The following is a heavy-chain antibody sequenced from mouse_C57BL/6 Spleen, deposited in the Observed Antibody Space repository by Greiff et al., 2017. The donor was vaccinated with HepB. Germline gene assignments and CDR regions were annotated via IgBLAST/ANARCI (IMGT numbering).Heavy chain of an antibody. CDR2: ISYDGSN. CDR3: AREAGGAMDY. CDR1: GYSITSGYY. J-gene: IGHJ4*01. Sequence: EVKLMESGPGLVKPSQSLSLTCSVTGYSITSGYYWNWIRQFPGNKLEWMGYISYDGSNNYNPSLKNRISITRDTSKNQFFLKLNSVTTEDTATYYCAREAGGAMDYWGQGTSVTVSS. V-gene: IGHV3-6*01.